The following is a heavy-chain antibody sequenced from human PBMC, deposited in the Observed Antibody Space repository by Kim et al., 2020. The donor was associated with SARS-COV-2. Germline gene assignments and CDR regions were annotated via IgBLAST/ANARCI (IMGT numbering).Heavy chain of an antibody. CDR1: GFTFSSYA. V-gene: IGHV3-23*01. J-gene: IGHJ3*02. Sequence: GGSLRLSCAASGFTFSSYAMSWVRQAPGKGLEWVSAISGSGGSTYYADSVKGRFTISRDNSKNTLYLQMNSLRAEDTAVYYCATDYYGSGSYLLSAFDIWGQGTMVTVSS. CDR2: ISGSGGST. CDR3: ATDYYGSGSYLLSAFDI. D-gene: IGHD3-10*01.